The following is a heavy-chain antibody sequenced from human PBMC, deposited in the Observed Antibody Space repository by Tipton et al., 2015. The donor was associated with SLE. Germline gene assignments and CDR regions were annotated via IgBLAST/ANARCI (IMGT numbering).Heavy chain of an antibody. CDR2: TRNKANSYTT. D-gene: IGHD3-3*01. V-gene: IGHV3-72*01. CDR3: ARGLRFLGWWYFDL. Sequence: GSLRLSCAASGFTFSDHYMDWVRQAPGKGLEWVGRTRNKANSYTTECAASVKGRFTISRDDSKNSLYLQMNSLKTEDTAVYYCARGLRFLGWWYFDLWGRGTLVTVSS. J-gene: IGHJ2*01. CDR1: GFTFSDHY.